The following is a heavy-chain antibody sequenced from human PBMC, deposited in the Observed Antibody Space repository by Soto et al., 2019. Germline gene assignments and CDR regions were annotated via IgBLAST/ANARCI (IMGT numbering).Heavy chain of an antibody. CDR1: GFSLSTYG. D-gene: IGHD1-1*01. CDR2: VSGGSGTT. J-gene: IGHJ4*02. V-gene: IGHV3-23*01. CDR3: AKWNGYGDH. Sequence: EVQLLESGGGLVRPGGSLRLSCTASGFSLSTYGVTWVRQAPGKGLEWVSGVSGGSGTTHYADSVKGRFTITTDNSENTAYLQMNSLRVEDTAVYYCAKWNGYGDHWGQGTLVTVS.